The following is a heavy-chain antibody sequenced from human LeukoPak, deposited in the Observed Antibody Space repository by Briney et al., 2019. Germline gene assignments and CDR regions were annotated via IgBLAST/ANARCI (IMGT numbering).Heavy chain of an antibody. Sequence: SQTLSLTCAISGDSVSSNSAAWNWIRQSPSRGPEWLGRTYYRSKWYNDYAVSVKSRITINPDTSKNQFSLQLNSVTPEDTAVYYCARESGWFGELLGFDYWGQGTLVTVSS. CDR3: ARESGWFGELLGFDY. CDR2: TYYRSKWYN. J-gene: IGHJ4*02. V-gene: IGHV6-1*01. D-gene: IGHD3-10*01. CDR1: GDSVSSNSAA.